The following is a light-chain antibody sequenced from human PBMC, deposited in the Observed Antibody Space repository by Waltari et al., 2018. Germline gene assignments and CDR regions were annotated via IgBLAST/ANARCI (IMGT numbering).Light chain of an antibody. CDR1: QSLLHSDGYNY. V-gene: IGKV2-28*01. CDR2: LGS. J-gene: IGKJ2*01. CDR3: MQALQMYT. Sequence: DILMTQSPLSLSVSPGEPASITCRSSQSLLHSDGYNYLHWYLQKPGQSPQLLIYLGSSRASGVPDRVSGSGSGTYFKLKITRVEPEDVGLYYCMQALQMYTFGQGTRLDI.